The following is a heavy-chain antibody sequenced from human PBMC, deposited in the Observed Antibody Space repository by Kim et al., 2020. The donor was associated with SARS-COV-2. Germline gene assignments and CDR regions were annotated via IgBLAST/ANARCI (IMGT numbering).Heavy chain of an antibody. Sequence: SETLSLTCTVSGGSISSGGYYWSWIRQHPGKGLEWIGYIYYSGSTYYNPSLKRRVTISVDTSKNQFSLKLSSVTAADTAVYYCASAAVVVSPYYFDYWGQGTLVTVSS. CDR1: GGSISSGGYY. J-gene: IGHJ4*02. V-gene: IGHV4-31*03. D-gene: IGHD3-22*01. CDR2: IYYSGST. CDR3: ASAAVVVSPYYFDY.